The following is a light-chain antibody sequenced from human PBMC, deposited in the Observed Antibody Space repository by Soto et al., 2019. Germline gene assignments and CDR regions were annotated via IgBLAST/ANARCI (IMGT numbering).Light chain of an antibody. Sequence: DIQMTQSPSTLSASVGDSVTITCRASQNIRNWLAWYQQKPGKXPXXLIYDASSLKSGVPARFSGSGSGTDFTLTISSLQPDDFATYYCQQYNTYSTFGQGTRLEIK. CDR3: QQYNTYST. CDR1: QNIRNW. CDR2: DAS. V-gene: IGKV1-5*01. J-gene: IGKJ5*01.